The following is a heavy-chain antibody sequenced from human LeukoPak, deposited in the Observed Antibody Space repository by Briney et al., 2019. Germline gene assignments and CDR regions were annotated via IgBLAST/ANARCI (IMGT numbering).Heavy chain of an antibody. D-gene: IGHD3-22*01. Sequence: ASVKVSCKASGFPFTSYSIHWLGRAPGQKLEWRGWVNADNSNTKYSQQLQGRATITRDTYASRAYMDLNSLKSEDMAVYYCAVGDYYYDNRFDYWGQGTLVTVSS. CDR3: AVGDYYYDNRFDY. CDR1: GFPFTSYS. J-gene: IGHJ4*02. CDR2: VNADNSNT. V-gene: IGHV1-3*03.